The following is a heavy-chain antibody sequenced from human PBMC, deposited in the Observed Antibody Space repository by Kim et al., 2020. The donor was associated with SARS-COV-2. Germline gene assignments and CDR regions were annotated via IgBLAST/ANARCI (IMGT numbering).Heavy chain of an antibody. Sequence: SETLSLTCTVSGGSISSSSYYWGWIRQPPGKGLEWIGSIYYSGSTYYNPSLKSRVTISVDTSKNQFSLKLSSVTAADTAVYYCARDFGPWLVEVYWGQGTLVTVSS. V-gene: IGHV4-39*07. J-gene: IGHJ4*02. CDR2: IYYSGST. CDR3: ARDFGPWLVEVY. CDR1: GGSISSSSYY. D-gene: IGHD6-19*01.